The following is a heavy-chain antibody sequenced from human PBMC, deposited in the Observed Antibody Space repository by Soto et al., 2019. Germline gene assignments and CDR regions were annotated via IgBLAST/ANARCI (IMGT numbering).Heavy chain of an antibody. CDR2: INHSGST. CDR1: GGSFSGYY. D-gene: IGHD6-13*01. Sequence: SETLSLTCAVYGGSFSGYYWSWIRQPPGKGLEWIGEINHSGSTNYNPSLKSRVTISVDTSKNQFSLKLSSVTAADTAVYYCARGEAAADSGYYYYMDVWGKGTTVTVSS. J-gene: IGHJ6*03. V-gene: IGHV4-34*01. CDR3: ARGEAAADSGYYYYMDV.